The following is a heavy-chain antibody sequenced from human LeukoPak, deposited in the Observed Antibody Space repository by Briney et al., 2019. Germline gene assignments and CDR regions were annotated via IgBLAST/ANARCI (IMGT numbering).Heavy chain of an antibody. Sequence: PGGSLRLSCAASGFTFSSYAMSWVRQAPGKGLEWVSVISGRGDNAYYADSVKGRFTISRDNSKNTVYLQVNSLRAEDTAVYYCAKKQVGWNWYFDYWGQGTLVTVSS. CDR1: GFTFSSYA. CDR3: AKKQVGWNWYFDY. J-gene: IGHJ4*02. D-gene: IGHD1-7*01. V-gene: IGHV3-23*01. CDR2: ISGRGDNA.